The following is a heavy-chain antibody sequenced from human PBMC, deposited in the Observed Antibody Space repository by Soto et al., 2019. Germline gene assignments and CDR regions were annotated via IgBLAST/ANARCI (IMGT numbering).Heavy chain of an antibody. Sequence: GGSLRLSCAASGFTFSSYSMNWVRQAPGKGLEWVSYISSSSSNIYYADSVKGRFTISRDNAKNSLYLQMNSLRAEDTAVYYCARAGVIDYGDPYYYYYMDVWGKGTTVTVSS. CDR1: GFTFSSYS. CDR3: ARAGVIDYGDPYYYYYMDV. J-gene: IGHJ6*03. V-gene: IGHV3-48*01. D-gene: IGHD4-17*01. CDR2: ISSSSSNI.